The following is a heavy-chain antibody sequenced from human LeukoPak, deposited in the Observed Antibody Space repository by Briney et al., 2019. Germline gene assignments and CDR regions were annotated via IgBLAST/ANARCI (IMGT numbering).Heavy chain of an antibody. J-gene: IGHJ4*02. CDR2: IKSSGGST. V-gene: IGHV3-23*01. D-gene: IGHD3-22*01. Sequence: TGGSLRLSCAASGFTFSSYAMSWVRQAPGKGLEWVSSIKSSGGSTYYADSVKGRFTISRDNSKNTLYLQMNSLRAEDTAVYYCAKGKGSSGYFGGLQYWGQGTLVTVSS. CDR3: AKGKGSSGYFGGLQY. CDR1: GFTFSSYA.